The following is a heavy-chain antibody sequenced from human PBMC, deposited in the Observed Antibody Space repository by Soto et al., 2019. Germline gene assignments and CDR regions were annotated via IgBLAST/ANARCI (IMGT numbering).Heavy chain of an antibody. CDR1: GYTFTSYA. D-gene: IGHD6-13*01. V-gene: IGHV1-3*01. Sequence: GASVKVSCQASGYTFTSYAMHWVRQAPGQRLEWMGWINADNGNTKYAQKLQGRVTMTTDTSTSTAYMELRSLRSDDTAVYYCARVASSWSYSGWFDPWGQGTLVTVSS. CDR3: ARVASSWSYSGWFDP. J-gene: IGHJ5*02. CDR2: INADNGNT.